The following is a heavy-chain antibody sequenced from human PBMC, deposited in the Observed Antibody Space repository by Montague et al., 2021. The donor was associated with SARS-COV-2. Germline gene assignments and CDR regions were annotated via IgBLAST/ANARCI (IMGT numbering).Heavy chain of an antibody. V-gene: IGHV3-48*03. CDR1: GFTFSSYQ. J-gene: IGHJ4*02. Sequence: SLRLSCAASGFTFSSYQMNWVRQAPVKGLEWVSYISSSGSNKNDXDSVKGRFTISRDNAKNSLYLQMNSLRAEDTAVYYCTRDPGIAEAGSWFDYWGQGTLVTVSS. D-gene: IGHD6-19*01. CDR2: ISSSGSNK. CDR3: TRDPGIAEAGSWFDY.